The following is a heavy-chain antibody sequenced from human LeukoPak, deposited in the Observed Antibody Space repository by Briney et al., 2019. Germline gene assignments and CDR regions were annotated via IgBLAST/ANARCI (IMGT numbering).Heavy chain of an antibody. Sequence: SETLSLTCAVYGGSFSGYYWRWIRQPPGKGLEWIGEINHSGSTNYNPSLKSRVTISVDTSKNQFSLKLSSVTAADTAVYYCARDYDFWRGHYYYYMDVWGKGTTVTVSS. J-gene: IGHJ6*03. D-gene: IGHD3-3*01. V-gene: IGHV4-34*01. CDR3: ARDYDFWRGHYYYYMDV. CDR2: INHSGST. CDR1: GGSFSGYY.